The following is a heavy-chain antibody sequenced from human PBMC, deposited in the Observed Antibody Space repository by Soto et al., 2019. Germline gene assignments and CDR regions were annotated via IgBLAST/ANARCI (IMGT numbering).Heavy chain of an antibody. CDR2: ISLYSDGT. CDR1: GYTFSNYG. J-gene: IGHJ5*02. CDR3: ARVVPGAEAWFGP. Sequence: ASVKVSCKTSGYTFSNYGITWVRQAPGQPLEWLGWISLYSDGTNYAQKFQGRVSMTTDTSTTTAYMELRSLRSDDTAVYYCARVVPGAEAWFGPWGQGTPVTVSS. V-gene: IGHV1-18*01. D-gene: IGHD2-2*01.